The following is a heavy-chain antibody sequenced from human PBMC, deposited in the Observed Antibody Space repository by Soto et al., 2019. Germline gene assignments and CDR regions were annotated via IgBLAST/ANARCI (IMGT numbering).Heavy chain of an antibody. D-gene: IGHD4-17*01. Sequence: SETLSLTCAVYGGSFSGYYWSWIRQPPGKGLEWIGEINHSGSTNYNPSLKSRVTISVDTSKNQFSLKLSSVTAADTAVYYCAILNPTINDYGDYDAFDIWGQGTMVTVSS. CDR1: GGSFSGYY. CDR3: AILNPTINDYGDYDAFDI. V-gene: IGHV4-34*01. J-gene: IGHJ3*02. CDR2: INHSGST.